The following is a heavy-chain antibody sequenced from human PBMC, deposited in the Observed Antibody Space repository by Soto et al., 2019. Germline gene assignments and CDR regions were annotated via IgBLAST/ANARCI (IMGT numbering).Heavy chain of an antibody. V-gene: IGHV4-39*01. CDR1: GGSISSSSYY. CDR2: IYYSGST. CDR3: ARGDSLSPYNCFEP. Sequence: SETLSLTCTVSGGSISSSSYYWGWIRQPPGKGLEWIGSIYYSGSTYYNPSLKSRVTISVDTSKNQFSLKLSSVTAADTAVYYCARGDSLSPYNCFEPRGQGTLGTAS. D-gene: IGHD2-15*01. J-gene: IGHJ5*02.